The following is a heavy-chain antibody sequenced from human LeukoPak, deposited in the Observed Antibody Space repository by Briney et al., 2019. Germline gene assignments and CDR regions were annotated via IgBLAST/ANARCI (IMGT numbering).Heavy chain of an antibody. J-gene: IGHJ5*02. D-gene: IGHD2-21*01. CDR2: INHSGST. CDR1: GGSFSGYY. Sequence: PSETLSLTCAVYGGSFSGYYWSWIRQPPGKGLEWIGEINHSGSTNYNPSLKSRVTISVDTSKNQFSLKLSSVTAADTAVYYCARGYSTPTNAGDTYNWFDPWGQGTLVTVSS. CDR3: ARGYSTPTNAGDTYNWFDP. V-gene: IGHV4-34*01.